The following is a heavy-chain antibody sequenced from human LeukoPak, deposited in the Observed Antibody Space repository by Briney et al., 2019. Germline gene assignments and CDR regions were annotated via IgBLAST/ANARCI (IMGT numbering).Heavy chain of an antibody. CDR2: IYSGGST. V-gene: IGHV3-53*01. J-gene: IGHJ4*02. Sequence: GGSLRLSCAASGFTVSSNYMSWVRQAPGKGLEWVSVIYSGGSTYYADSVKGRFTISRDNSKNTLYLQMNSLRAEDTAVYYCARGIAVAGPGGDYLGQGTLVNVTS. CDR3: ARGIAVAGPGGDY. CDR1: GFTVSSNY. D-gene: IGHD6-19*01.